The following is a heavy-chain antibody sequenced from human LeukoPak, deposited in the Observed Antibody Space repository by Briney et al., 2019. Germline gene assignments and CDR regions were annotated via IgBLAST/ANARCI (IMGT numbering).Heavy chain of an antibody. CDR3: ARDWGRRGIVGSFIDY. J-gene: IGHJ4*02. CDR2: INPNSGGT. V-gene: IGHV1-2*02. Sequence: ASVKVSCKASGYTFTGYYMHWVRQAPGQGLEWMGWINPNSGGTNYAQKFQGRVTMTRDTSISTAYMELSRLRSDDTAVYYCARDWGRRGIVGSFIDYWGQGTLVTVPS. D-gene: IGHD1-26*01. CDR1: GYTFTGYY.